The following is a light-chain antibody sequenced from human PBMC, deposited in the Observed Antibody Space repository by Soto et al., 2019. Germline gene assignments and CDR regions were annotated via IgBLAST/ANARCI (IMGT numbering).Light chain of an antibody. J-gene: IGKJ2*01. CDR1: QVIRVD. CDR3: RQDYDYPYT. Sequence: AIQMTQSPPSLSASVGDRVIITCRXSQVIRVDVGXLQHSTGPAPNLLIYAASTLHTGSPSTFTGSVARTDFTLTITDLQPEDVATYFCRQDYDYPYTFGQGTQLEI. CDR2: AAS. V-gene: IGKV1-6*01.